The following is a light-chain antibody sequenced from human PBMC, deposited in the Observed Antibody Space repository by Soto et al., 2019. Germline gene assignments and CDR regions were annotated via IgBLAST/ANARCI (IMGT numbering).Light chain of an antibody. CDR3: LHRSNWPPYT. CDR1: QSVSRY. CDR2: DAS. Sequence: EIVLTQSPATLSLSPGERATLSCRASQSVSRYLAWYQQKPGQAPRILIYDASNRATGIPARFSGSGSGTDFTLTISKLEPEDFAVYYCLHRSNWPPYTFGQGTKLEIK. V-gene: IGKV3-11*01. J-gene: IGKJ2*01.